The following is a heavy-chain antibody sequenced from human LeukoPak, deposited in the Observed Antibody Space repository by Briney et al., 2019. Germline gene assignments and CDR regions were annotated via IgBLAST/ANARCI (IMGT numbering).Heavy chain of an antibody. CDR2: ISGSGSST. Sequence: GGTLRLSCAASGFSFSSYAMNWVRQAPGKGLEWVSAISGSGSSTYYADSVKGRFTISRDNSKNTLYLQMNSLRAEDTAVYYCAKPARTDYADYWGQGTLVTVSS. CDR3: AKPARTDYADY. CDR1: GFSFSSYA. V-gene: IGHV3-23*01. D-gene: IGHD1-14*01. J-gene: IGHJ4*02.